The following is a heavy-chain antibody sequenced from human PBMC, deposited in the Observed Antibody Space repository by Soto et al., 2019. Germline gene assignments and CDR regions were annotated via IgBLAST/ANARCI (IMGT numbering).Heavy chain of an antibody. CDR2: INHSGNI. Sequence: PSETLSLTCAVYGGSFSGYYWSWIRQPPGKGLEWIGEINHSGNINYNPSLKSRVTISVDTSKNQFSLKLRSVTAADTAVYYCARGDYDDGDFFDYWGQGTLVTVSS. D-gene: IGHD4-17*01. V-gene: IGHV4-34*01. CDR3: ARGDYDDGDFFDY. J-gene: IGHJ4*02. CDR1: GGSFSGYY.